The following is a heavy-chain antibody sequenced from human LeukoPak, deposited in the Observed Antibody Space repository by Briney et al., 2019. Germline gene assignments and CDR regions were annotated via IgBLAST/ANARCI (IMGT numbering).Heavy chain of an antibody. Sequence: ASVKVSCKASGYTFTGYYMHWVRQAPGQGLEWMGWINPNSGGTNYAQKFQGRVTMTRDTSISTAYMELSRLRSDDTAVYYCARGDITIFGVDLNWFDPWGQGTLVTVSS. CDR1: GYTFTGYY. CDR3: ARGDITIFGVDLNWFDP. J-gene: IGHJ5*02. CDR2: INPNSGGT. D-gene: IGHD3-3*01. V-gene: IGHV1-2*02.